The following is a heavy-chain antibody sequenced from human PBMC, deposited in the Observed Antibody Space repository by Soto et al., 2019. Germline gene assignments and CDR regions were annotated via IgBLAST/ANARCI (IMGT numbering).Heavy chain of an antibody. Sequence: QQEESGGDLVQPGGSLRLSCAASGFTFTYYWMSWVRQAPGKGLEWVANINQAGSVQYYVDSVKGRFTISRDNTNNSLYLQMNSLRAEDTAVYYCAVGIPRSGTYPVDSWGQGTLVTVSS. CDR2: INQAGSVQ. V-gene: IGHV3-7*01. J-gene: IGHJ4*02. CDR1: GFTFTYYW. CDR3: AVGIPRSGTYPVDS. D-gene: IGHD7-27*01.